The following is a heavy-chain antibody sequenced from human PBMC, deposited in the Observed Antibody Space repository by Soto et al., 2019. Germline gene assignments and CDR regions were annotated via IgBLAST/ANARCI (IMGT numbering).Heavy chain of an antibody. CDR1: GFTFSSYA. Sequence: EVQLLESGGGLVQPGGSLRLSCAASGFTFSSYAMSWVRQAPGKGLEWVSVISGSGDSTYYADSVRGRFTISRDNSKNTLYLQMNSLRAEDTAVYYWAKDRDGAASGPTKFCGMDVWGQGTTVTVSS. CDR3: AKDRDGAASGPTKFCGMDV. V-gene: IGHV3-23*01. D-gene: IGHD6-13*01. CDR2: ISGSGDST. J-gene: IGHJ6*02.